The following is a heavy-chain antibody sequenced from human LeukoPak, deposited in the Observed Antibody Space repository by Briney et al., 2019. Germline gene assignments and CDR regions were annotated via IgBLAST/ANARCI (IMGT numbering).Heavy chain of an antibody. CDR1: GYTFTSYG. V-gene: IGHV1-18*01. CDR3: ARDPRYFDWLPHYYYYYGMDV. CDR2: ISAYNGNT. D-gene: IGHD3-9*01. J-gene: IGHJ6*02. Sequence: ASVKVSCKASGYTFTSYGISWVRQAPGQGLEWMGWISAYNGNTNYAQKLQGRVTMTTDTSTRTAYMELRSLRSDDTAVYYCARDPRYFDWLPHYYYYYGMDVWGQGTTVTVSS.